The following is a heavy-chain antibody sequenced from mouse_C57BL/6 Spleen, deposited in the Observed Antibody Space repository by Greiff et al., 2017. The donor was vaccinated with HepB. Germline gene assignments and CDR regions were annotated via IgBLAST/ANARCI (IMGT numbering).Heavy chain of an antibody. CDR2: IDPETGGT. V-gene: IGHV1-15*01. CDR3: TKQFAY. Sequence: VQLQQSGAELVRPGASVTLSCKASGYTFTDYEMHWVKQTPVHGLEWIGAIDPETGGTAYNQKFKGKAILTADKSSSTACMELRSLTSEDSAVYYCTKQFAYWGQGTLVTVSA. J-gene: IGHJ3*01. CDR1: GYTFTDYE.